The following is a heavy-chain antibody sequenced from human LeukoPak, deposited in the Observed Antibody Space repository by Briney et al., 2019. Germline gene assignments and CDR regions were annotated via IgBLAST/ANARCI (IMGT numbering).Heavy chain of an antibody. CDR2: IRYDGSNK. J-gene: IGHJ4*02. D-gene: IGHD6-19*01. CDR1: GFTFSTYG. CDR3: AKDREAVAGSAVYDY. Sequence: GGSLRLSCAASGFTFSTYGMHWVRQAPGKGLEWVAFIRYDGSNKYYADSVKGRFTISRDNSKNTLYLQMNSLRAEDTAVYYCAKDREAVAGSAVYDYWGQGTLVTVSS. V-gene: IGHV3-30*02.